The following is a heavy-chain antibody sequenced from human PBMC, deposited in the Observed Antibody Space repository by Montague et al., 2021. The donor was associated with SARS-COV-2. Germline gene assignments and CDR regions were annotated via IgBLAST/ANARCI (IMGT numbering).Heavy chain of an antibody. CDR2: TYYRSKWYN. CDR1: GDSVSSSSAA. D-gene: IGHD3-10*01. Sequence: CAISGDSVSSSSAAWNWIRQSPSRGLEWLGRTYYRSKWYNDYAVSVKSRITINPDTSKNQFSLQLNSVTPEDTAVYYCARGIRFGELLTGYYYYGMDVWGQGTTVTVSS. V-gene: IGHV6-1*01. CDR3: ARGIRFGELLTGYYYYGMDV. J-gene: IGHJ6*02.